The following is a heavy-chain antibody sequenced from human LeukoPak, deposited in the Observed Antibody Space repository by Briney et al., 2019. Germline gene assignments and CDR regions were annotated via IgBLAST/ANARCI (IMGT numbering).Heavy chain of an antibody. J-gene: IGHJ6*03. Sequence: KTSETLSLTCTVSGYSISSGYYWGWIRQPPGKGLEWIGSIYHSGSTYYNPSLKSRVTISVDTSKNQFSLKLSSVTAADTAVYYCGRGDCSSTSGWGGSYYYRDVWGKGPRVTVPS. CDR1: GYSISSGYY. V-gene: IGHV4-38-2*02. CDR3: GRGDCSSTSGWGGSYYYRDV. CDR2: IYHSGST. D-gene: IGHD2-2*01.